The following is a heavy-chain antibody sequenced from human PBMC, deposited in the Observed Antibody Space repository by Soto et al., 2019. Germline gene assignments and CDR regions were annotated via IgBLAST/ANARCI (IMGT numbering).Heavy chain of an antibody. V-gene: IGHV3-33*01. Sequence: QVQLEESGGGVVQPGRSLRLSCEASGFTFNTYSMHWVRQPPGKGLEWLAAIWYDGTQKYYADSLKGLFIISRDNSKKTLYLEMNSLRAEDTAVYYCARAGGTTVTGLWHFDSWGQGTLVTVSS. CDR1: GFTFNTYS. J-gene: IGHJ4*02. CDR2: IWYDGTQK. CDR3: ARAGGTTVTGLWHFDS. D-gene: IGHD4-17*01.